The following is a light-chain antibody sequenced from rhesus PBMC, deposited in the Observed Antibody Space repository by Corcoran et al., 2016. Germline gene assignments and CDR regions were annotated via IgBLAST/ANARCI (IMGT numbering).Light chain of an antibody. V-gene: IGKV3-53*01. CDR2: GAS. J-gene: IGKJ1*01. Sequence: QVILTRSPSTLSLSPGERATLSCRASQRLSSYLAWYQQKPAQAPRLPFYGASNRATGIPDRFSGSGSWAEFTLKIRSREPEELWMYYCMKYGGSPVTVGHGTKVEIK. CDR3: MKYGGSPVT. CDR1: QRLSSY.